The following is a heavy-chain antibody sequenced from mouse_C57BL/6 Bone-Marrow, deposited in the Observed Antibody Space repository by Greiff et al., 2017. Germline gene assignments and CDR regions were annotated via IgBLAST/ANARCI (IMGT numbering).Heavy chain of an antibody. V-gene: IGHV1-64*01. CDR1: GYTFTSYW. CDR2: IHPNSGST. Sequence: VQLQQSGAELVTPGASVKLSCKASGYTFTSYWMHWVKQRPGQGLEWIGMIHPNSGSTNYNEKFKSKATLTVDKSSSTDYMQLSSLTSEDSAVYDSARWGTTVLGPFADGGQGNLVTVTA. D-gene: IGHD1-1*01. CDR3: ARWGTTVLGPFAD. J-gene: IGHJ3*01.